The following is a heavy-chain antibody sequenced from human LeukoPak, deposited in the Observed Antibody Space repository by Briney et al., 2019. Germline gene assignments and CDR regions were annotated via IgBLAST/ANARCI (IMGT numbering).Heavy chain of an antibody. Sequence: GGSLRLSCAASGFTFSSYAMHWVRQAPGKGLEWVAVISYDGSNKYYADSVKGRFTISRDNPKNTLYLQMNSLRAEDTAVYYCTKGGIRYWFDPWGQGTLVTVSS. J-gene: IGHJ5*02. CDR2: ISYDGSNK. V-gene: IGHV3-30-3*01. D-gene: IGHD3-16*02. CDR1: GFTFSSYA. CDR3: TKGGIRYWFDP.